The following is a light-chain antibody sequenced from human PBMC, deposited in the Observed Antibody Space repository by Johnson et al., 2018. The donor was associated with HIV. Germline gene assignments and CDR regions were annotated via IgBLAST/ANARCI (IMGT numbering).Light chain of an antibody. CDR2: DNN. CDR1: NSNIGNNY. V-gene: IGLV1-51*01. Sequence: QSVLTQPHSVSAAPGQKVTISCSGSNSNIGNNYVSWYQQLPGTAPKLLIYDNNKRPSGIPDRFSGSKSGTSATLGITGLQTGDEADYYCGTWDSSLSAGVFGTGTKVTGL. CDR3: GTWDSSLSAGV. J-gene: IGLJ1*01.